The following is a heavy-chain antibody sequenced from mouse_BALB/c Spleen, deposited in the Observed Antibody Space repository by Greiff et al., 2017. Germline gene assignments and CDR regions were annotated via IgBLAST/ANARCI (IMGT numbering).Heavy chain of an antibody. CDR1: GFTFSSYA. D-gene: IGHD1-1*02. CDR2: ISSGGST. J-gene: IGHJ3*01. CDR3: ARYGPLQFAY. V-gene: IGHV5-6-5*01. Sequence: DVKLVESGGGLVKPGGSLKLSCAASGFTFSSYAMSWVRQTPEKRLEWVASISSGGSTYYPDSVKGRFTISRDNARNILYLQMSSLRSEDTAMYYCARYGPLQFAYWGQGTLVTVSA.